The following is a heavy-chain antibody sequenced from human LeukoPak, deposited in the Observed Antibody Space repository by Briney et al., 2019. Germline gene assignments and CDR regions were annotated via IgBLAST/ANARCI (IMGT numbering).Heavy chain of an antibody. D-gene: IGHD6-6*01. J-gene: IGHJ4*02. CDR3: ARGISEYSSSEGDDY. Sequence: SGGSLRLSCAASGFTFSSYSMNWVRQAPGKGLGWVSSISSSSSYIYYADSVKGRFTISRDNAKNSLYLQMNSLRAEDTAVYYCARGISEYSSSEGDDYWGQGTLVTVSS. CDR2: ISSSSSYI. V-gene: IGHV3-21*01. CDR1: GFTFSSYS.